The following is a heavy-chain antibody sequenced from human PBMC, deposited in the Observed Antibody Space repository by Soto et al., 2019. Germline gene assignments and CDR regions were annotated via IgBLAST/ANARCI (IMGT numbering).Heavy chain of an antibody. CDR1: GYSFTSYW. D-gene: IGHD3-10*01. CDR3: ARTLWFGEFPYGGGYYGMDV. CDR2: IYPGDSDT. Sequence: GESLKISCKGSGYSFTSYWIGWVRQMPGKGLEWMGIIYPGDSDTGYSPSFQGQVTISADKSISTAYLQWSSLKASDTAMYYCARTLWFGEFPYGGGYYGMDVWGQGTTVTVSS. J-gene: IGHJ6*02. V-gene: IGHV5-51*01.